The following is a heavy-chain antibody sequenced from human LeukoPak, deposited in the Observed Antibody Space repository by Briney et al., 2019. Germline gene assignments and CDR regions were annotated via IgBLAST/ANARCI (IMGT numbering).Heavy chain of an antibody. J-gene: IGHJ4*02. D-gene: IGHD2-15*01. CDR2: IYYNGRT. Sequence: SVTLSLACSVSGDSLSSGRSYWAWIGQPPGKGLEWIGTIYYNGRTYYNPSLKSRVSISIDTSKGLFSMNLTSVTAADTAFYFCARHKGGGAHSFDHWSQGALVTVSS. CDR1: GDSLSSGRSY. CDR3: ARHKGGGAHSFDH. V-gene: IGHV4-39*01.